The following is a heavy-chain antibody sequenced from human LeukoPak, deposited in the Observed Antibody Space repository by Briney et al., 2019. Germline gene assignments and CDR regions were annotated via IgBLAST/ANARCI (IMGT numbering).Heavy chain of an antibody. V-gene: IGHV3-74*01. CDR3: ARYSSNWHAVDY. D-gene: IGHD6-13*01. Sequence: PGGSLRLSCAASGFTFSSYWMHWVRQAPRKGLVWVSLIESDGSTTSYADSVKGRFTISRDNAKNTLYLQMNSLRVDDTAVYYCARYSSNWHAVDYWGQGTLVTVSS. J-gene: IGHJ4*02. CDR2: IESDGSTT. CDR1: GFTFSSYW.